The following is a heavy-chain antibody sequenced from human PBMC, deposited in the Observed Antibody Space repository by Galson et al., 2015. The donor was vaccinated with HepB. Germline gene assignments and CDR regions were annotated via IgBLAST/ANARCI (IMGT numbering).Heavy chain of an antibody. D-gene: IGHD6-6*01. Sequence: SLRLSCAASGFTFSSYAMHWVRQAPGKGLEWVAVISYDGSNKYYADSVKGRFTISRDNSKNTLYLQMNSLRAEDTAVYYCARDSIAARLDYYYGMDVWGQGTTVTVSS. V-gene: IGHV3-30-3*01. CDR2: ISYDGSNK. J-gene: IGHJ6*02. CDR1: GFTFSSYA. CDR3: ARDSIAARLDYYYGMDV.